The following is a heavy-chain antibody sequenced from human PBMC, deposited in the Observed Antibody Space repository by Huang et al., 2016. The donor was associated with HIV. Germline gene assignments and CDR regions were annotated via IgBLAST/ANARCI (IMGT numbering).Heavy chain of an antibody. CDR3: ARDTMVRGFDY. CDR1: GGSISSHY. D-gene: IGHD3-10*01. V-gene: IGHV4-59*11. CDR2: IYDCGGT. J-gene: IGHJ4*02. Sequence: QVQLQESGPGLVKPSETLSVTCTVAGGSISSHYWSWIRQPPGKGLEWIGSIYDCGGTNDNPTLKSRVTISVDTSKNQFSLKLGSVTAADTAVNYCARDTMVRGFDYWGQGTLVTVSS.